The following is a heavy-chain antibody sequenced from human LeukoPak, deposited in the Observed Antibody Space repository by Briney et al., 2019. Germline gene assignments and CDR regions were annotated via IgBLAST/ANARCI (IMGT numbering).Heavy chain of an antibody. CDR3: ARVHCSGGSCYARD. V-gene: IGHV3-64*01. CDR2: ISSNGGST. J-gene: IGHJ4*02. CDR1: GFTFSSYA. D-gene: IGHD2-15*01. Sequence: PGGSLRLSCAASGFTFSSYAMHWVRQAPGKGLEYVSAISSNGGSTYYANSVKGRFTISRDNSKNTLYLQMGSLRAEDMAVYYCARVHCSGGSCYARDWGQGTLVTVSS.